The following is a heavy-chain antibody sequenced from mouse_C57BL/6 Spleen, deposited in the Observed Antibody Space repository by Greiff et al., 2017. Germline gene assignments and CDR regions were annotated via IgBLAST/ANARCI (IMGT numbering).Heavy chain of an antibody. V-gene: IGHV5-9-1*02. Sequence: DVMLVESGEGLVKPGGSLKLSCAASGFTFSSYAMSWVRQTPEKRLEWVAYISSGGDYIYSADTVKGRFTISRDNARNTLYLQMSSLKSEDTAMYYCTRGFITTVVATFDYWGQGTTLTVSS. J-gene: IGHJ2*01. D-gene: IGHD1-1*01. CDR2: ISSGGDYI. CDR1: GFTFSSYA. CDR3: TRGFITTVVATFDY.